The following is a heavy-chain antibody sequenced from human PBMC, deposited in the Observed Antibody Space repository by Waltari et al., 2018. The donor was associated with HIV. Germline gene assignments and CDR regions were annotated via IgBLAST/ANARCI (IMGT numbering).Heavy chain of an antibody. CDR3: ARGGGTYSDY. CDR2: ISDSVSTI. D-gene: IGHD1-26*01. Sequence: QVQLVESGGDLVKPGGSLRFHCAASGFTFSDYYMSWIRQAPGKGLEWVSFISDSVSTIYYADSVKGRFTISRDNAKKSLYLQMNRLRAEDTALYYCARGGGTYSDYWGQGTLVTVSS. J-gene: IGHJ4*02. V-gene: IGHV3-11*01. CDR1: GFTFSDYY.